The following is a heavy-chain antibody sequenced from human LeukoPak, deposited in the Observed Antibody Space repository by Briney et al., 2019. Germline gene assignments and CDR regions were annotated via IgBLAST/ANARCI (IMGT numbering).Heavy chain of an antibody. D-gene: IGHD3-22*01. V-gene: IGHV1-46*01. CDR3: ARDREYDSSGYYPASG. CDR2: INPSGGST. Sequence: ASVKVSCKASGYTFTSYYMHWVRQAPGQGLEWTGIINPSGGSTSYAQKFQGRVTMTRDTSTSTVYMELSSLRSEDTAVYYCARDREYDSSGYYPASGWGQGTLVTVSS. J-gene: IGHJ4*02. CDR1: GYTFTSYY.